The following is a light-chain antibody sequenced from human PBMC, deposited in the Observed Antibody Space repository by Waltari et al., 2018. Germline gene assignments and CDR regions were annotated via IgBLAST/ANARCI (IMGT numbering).Light chain of an antibody. CDR2: AAS. V-gene: IGKV3-15*01. J-gene: IGKJ1*01. Sequence: EVVMTQSPATLSVSPGESATLSCRASQSVSRNVVWYQQRPGRAPRPLIYAASTRATDTPARFSGSGSGTEFSLTISSLQSEDFAVYYCQQFNDWPRTCGQGTRVEIK. CDR1: QSVSRN. CDR3: QQFNDWPRT.